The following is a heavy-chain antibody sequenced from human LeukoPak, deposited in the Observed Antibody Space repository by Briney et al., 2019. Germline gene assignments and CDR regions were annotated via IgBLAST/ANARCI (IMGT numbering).Heavy chain of an antibody. V-gene: IGHV3-23*01. CDR3: ASAYTSTWSVYDY. CDR1: GFTFSDYD. Sequence: GGSLRLSCAPSGFTFSDYDMSWVRQAPGKGLEWVSCISGSAGSTYYADSVKGRFTVSRDNAKKTLYLQMNSLRAEDTAVYYCASAYTSTWSVYDYWGQGTLVTVSS. CDR2: ISGSAGST. D-gene: IGHD6-13*01. J-gene: IGHJ4*02.